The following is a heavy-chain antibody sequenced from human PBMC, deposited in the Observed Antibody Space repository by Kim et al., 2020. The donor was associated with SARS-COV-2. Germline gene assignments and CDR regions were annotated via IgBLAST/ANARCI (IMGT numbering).Heavy chain of an antibody. CDR1: GFTFNGYG. CDR2: ISYDGSLT. D-gene: IGHD2-15*01. V-gene: IGHV3-30*03. CDR3: ARANSPDMTSSGPDF. Sequence: GGSLRLSCAASGFTFNGYGMHWVRQAPGKGLEWVTTISYDGSLTYYADSMRGRFTISRDNSRNTLFLQMSSLRAEDTAVYYCARANSPDMTSSGPDFWGQGTLVTVSS. J-gene: IGHJ1*01.